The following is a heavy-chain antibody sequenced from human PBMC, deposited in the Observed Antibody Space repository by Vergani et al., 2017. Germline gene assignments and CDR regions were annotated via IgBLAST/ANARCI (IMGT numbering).Heavy chain of an antibody. D-gene: IGHD1-26*01. J-gene: IGHJ6*02. V-gene: IGHV3-30-3*01. CDR3: ARDRVGLVGATDYYGMDV. CDR2: ISYDGSNK. CDR1: GFTFSSYA. Sequence: QVQLVESGGGVVQPGRSLRLSCAASGFTFSSYAMHWVRQAPGKGLEWVAVISYDGSNKYYADSVKGRFTISRDNSKNTLYLQMNSLRAEETAVYYCARDRVGLVGATDYYGMDVWGQGTTVTVSS.